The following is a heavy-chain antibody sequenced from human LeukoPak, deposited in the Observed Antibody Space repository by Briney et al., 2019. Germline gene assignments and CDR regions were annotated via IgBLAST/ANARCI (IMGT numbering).Heavy chain of an antibody. D-gene: IGHD3-16*01. V-gene: IGHV3-23*01. Sequence: PGGSLRLSCAASGFTFSNYAMSWVRRAPGKGLEWVSGISYSGGTTYYADSVKGRFTISRDNSKNTLYLQMNSLRAEDTAVYYCAKTLIAFGAWSPFDYWGQGTLVTVSS. CDR3: AKTLIAFGAWSPFDY. CDR2: ISYSGGTT. CDR1: GFTFSNYA. J-gene: IGHJ4*02.